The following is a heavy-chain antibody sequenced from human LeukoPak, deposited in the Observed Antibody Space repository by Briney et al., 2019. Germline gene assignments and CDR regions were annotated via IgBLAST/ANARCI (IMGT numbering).Heavy chain of an antibody. V-gene: IGHV1-18*01. CDR2: ISAYNGNT. Sequence: ASVKVSCKASGYTFISYGISWVRQAPGQGLEWMGWISAYNGNTNYAQKFQGRVTITADKSTSTAYMELSSLRSEDTAVYYCATADYYYDSSGYYPADYWGQGTLVTVSS. CDR1: GYTFISYG. CDR3: ATADYYYDSSGYYPADY. D-gene: IGHD3-22*01. J-gene: IGHJ4*02.